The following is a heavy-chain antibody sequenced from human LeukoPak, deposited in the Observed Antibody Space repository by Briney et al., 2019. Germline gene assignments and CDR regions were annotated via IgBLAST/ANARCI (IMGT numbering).Heavy chain of an antibody. D-gene: IGHD3-10*01. CDR2: IDWNDDK. V-gene: IGHV2-70*11. CDR3: ARIRRDLNYYGSGSSYFDY. J-gene: IGHJ4*02. CDR1: GFSLSTSGMC. Sequence: SGPALVKPTQTLTLTCTFSGFSLSTSGMCVSWIHQPPGKALEWLARIDWNDDKYYSTSLRTRLTISKDTSKNQVVLTMTNMDPLDTATYYCARIRRDLNYYGSGSSYFDYWGQGTLVTVSS.